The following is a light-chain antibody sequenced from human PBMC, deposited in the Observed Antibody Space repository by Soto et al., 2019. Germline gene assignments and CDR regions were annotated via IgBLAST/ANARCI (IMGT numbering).Light chain of an antibody. Sequence: DTQMTQSPSILSASVGDRVTITCRASQTIYSWLAWYQQKPGQAPRLLSHKASTVETGVPSRFSGSGYGSEFTLIISSLQPDDSATYYCHQYNSYPRTFGQGTKVDIK. V-gene: IGKV1-5*03. CDR3: HQYNSYPRT. CDR1: QTIYSW. CDR2: KAS. J-gene: IGKJ1*01.